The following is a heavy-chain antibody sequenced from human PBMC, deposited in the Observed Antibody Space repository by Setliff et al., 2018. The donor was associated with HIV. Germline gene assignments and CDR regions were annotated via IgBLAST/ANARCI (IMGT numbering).Heavy chain of an antibody. D-gene: IGHD3-3*01. V-gene: IGHV4-59*11. Sequence: PSETLSLTCTVSGGSISSHYWSWIRQPPGKGLEWIGSIYYSGSTNYMPSLQSRVIISLDTSKNQFSLKLTSVTAADTAVYYCARDQSDWFYWGQGTLVTVSS. J-gene: IGHJ4*02. CDR1: GGSISSHY. CDR2: IYYSGST. CDR3: ARDQSDWFY.